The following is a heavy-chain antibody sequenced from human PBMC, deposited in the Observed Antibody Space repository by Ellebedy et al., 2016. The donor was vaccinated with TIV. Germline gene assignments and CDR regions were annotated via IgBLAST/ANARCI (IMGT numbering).Heavy chain of an antibody. CDR2: FDPEDGET. Sequence: ASVKVSCKVSGYTLTELSMHWVRQAPGKGLEWMGGFDPEDGETIYAQKFQGRVTITADKSTSTAYMELSSLRSEDTAVYYCARDDYSSGWYGWFDPWGQGTLVTVSS. CDR3: ARDDYSSGWYGWFDP. CDR1: GYTLTELS. J-gene: IGHJ5*02. V-gene: IGHV1-24*01. D-gene: IGHD6-19*01.